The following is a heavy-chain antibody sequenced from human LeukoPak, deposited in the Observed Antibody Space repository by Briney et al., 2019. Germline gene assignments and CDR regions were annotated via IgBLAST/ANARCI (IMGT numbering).Heavy chain of an antibody. CDR2: TYYKSKWYN. V-gene: IGHV6-1*01. J-gene: IGHJ4*02. D-gene: IGHD4-11*01. CDR1: GDSVSSNSAS. Sequence: SQTLSLTCVISGDSVSSNSASWTWIRQSPSRGLEWLGRTYYKSKWYNDYAVSVKSRITITPDTYKKQFSLQPNSVTPEDTAVYYCARGMRAHSNFPYFDYWGQGSRVTVSS. CDR3: ARGMRAHSNFPYFDY.